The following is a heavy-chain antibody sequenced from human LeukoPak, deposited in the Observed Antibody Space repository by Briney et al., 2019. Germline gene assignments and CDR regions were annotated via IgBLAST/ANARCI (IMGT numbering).Heavy chain of an antibody. CDR2: ISSNGGST. V-gene: IGHV3-64D*06. Sequence: GGSLRLSCSASGFTFSRYAMHWVRQAPGKGLEYVSAISSNGGSTYYADSVKGRFTISRDNSKNTLYLQMSGLRAEDTAVYYCVKDGSGSYYTYYFDYWGQGTLVTVSS. D-gene: IGHD3-10*01. J-gene: IGHJ4*02. CDR3: VKDGSGSYYTYYFDY. CDR1: GFTFSRYA.